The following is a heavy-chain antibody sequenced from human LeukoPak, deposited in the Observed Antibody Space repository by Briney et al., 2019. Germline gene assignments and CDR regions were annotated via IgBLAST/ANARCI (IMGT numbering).Heavy chain of an antibody. Sequence: GGSLRFSCAASGFTVSTNYMSWVRQAPGKGLEWVSIIYRAGDTLYADSVKGRFTISRHSSENTVFLQMNSLRAEDTAVYYCARAPTITTIYDYWGQGTLVTVSS. V-gene: IGHV3-53*04. D-gene: IGHD4-11*01. CDR1: GFTVSTNY. J-gene: IGHJ4*02. CDR2: IYRAGDT. CDR3: ARAPTITTIYDY.